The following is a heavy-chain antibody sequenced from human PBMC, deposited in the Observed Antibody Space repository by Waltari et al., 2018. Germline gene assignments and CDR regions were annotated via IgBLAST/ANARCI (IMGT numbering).Heavy chain of an antibody. CDR1: GFSLSTNGLG. CDR2: VYWDDDK. J-gene: IGHJ4*02. CDR3: ARTDLRGIVPMTDV. Sequence: QITLKESGPVLVKPTQTLTLTCSFSGFSLSTNGLGVAWIRQPPGKALEWLAVVYWDDDKRYRPSLERRLTVTKDTSKNQVVLTMTNMDPVDTGTYYCARTDLRGIVPMTDVWGQGSLVTVAS. V-gene: IGHV2-5*02. D-gene: IGHD2-21*02.